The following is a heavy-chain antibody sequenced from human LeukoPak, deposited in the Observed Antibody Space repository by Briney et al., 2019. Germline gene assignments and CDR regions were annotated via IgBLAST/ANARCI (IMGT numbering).Heavy chain of an antibody. CDR3: ARGVRKHMRRWFGELLLFWFDP. Sequence: SETLSLTCTVSGGSISSGSYYWSWIRQPAGKGLEWIGRIYTSGSTNYNPSLKSRVTISVDTSKNQFSLKLSSVTAADTAVYYCARGVRKHMRRWFGELLLFWFDPWGQGTLVTVSS. D-gene: IGHD3-10*01. CDR1: GGSISSGSYY. CDR2: IYTSGST. V-gene: IGHV4-61*02. J-gene: IGHJ5*02.